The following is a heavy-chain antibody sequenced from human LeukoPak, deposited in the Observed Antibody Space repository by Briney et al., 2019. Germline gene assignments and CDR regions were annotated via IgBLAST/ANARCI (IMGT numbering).Heavy chain of an antibody. J-gene: IGHJ4*02. D-gene: IGHD4-17*01. Sequence: SGTLSLTCAVSGGSISTSNWWSWVRQPPGKGLEWIGEVSHSGSTNYNPSLKSRVTISIDKSNNQFSLKLSSVTAADTAVYYCARVPPAVTLFGYWGQGTLVTVSS. CDR1: GGSISTSNW. CDR3: ARVPPAVTLFGY. CDR2: VSHSGST. V-gene: IGHV4-4*02.